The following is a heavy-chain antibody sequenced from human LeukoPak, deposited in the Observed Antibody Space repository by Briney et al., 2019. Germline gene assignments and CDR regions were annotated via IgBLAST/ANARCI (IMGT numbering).Heavy chain of an antibody. CDR3: TTDRYSSSWYSYYYYYYMDV. J-gene: IGHJ6*03. CDR1: GFTFSSYW. D-gene: IGHD6-13*01. Sequence: GGSLRLSCAASGFTFSSYWMHWVRQAPGKGLEWVGLIKSKTDGGTTDYAAPVKGRFTISRDDSKNTLYLQRNSLKTEDTAVYYCTTDRYSSSWYSYYYYYYMDVWGKGTTVTISS. V-gene: IGHV3-15*01. CDR2: IKSKTDGGTT.